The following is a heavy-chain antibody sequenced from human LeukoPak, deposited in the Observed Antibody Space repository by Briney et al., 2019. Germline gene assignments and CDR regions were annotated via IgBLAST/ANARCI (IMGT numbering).Heavy chain of an antibody. CDR2: ISGSGGST. V-gene: IGHV3-23*01. CDR3: ARDNYDSSTPYYFDY. D-gene: IGHD3-22*01. Sequence: GGSLRLSCAASGFTFSSYAMSWVRQAPGKGLEWVSAISGSGGSTYYADSVKGRFTISRDNAKNSLYLQMNSLRPEDTAVYYCARDNYDSSTPYYFDYWGQGTLVTVSS. CDR1: GFTFSSYA. J-gene: IGHJ4*02.